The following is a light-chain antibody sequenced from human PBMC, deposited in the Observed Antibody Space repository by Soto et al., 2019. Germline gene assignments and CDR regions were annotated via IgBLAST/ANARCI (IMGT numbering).Light chain of an antibody. CDR3: AAWDDSLLGV. CDR2: SNN. J-gene: IGLJ1*01. CDR1: SSNIGSNT. Sequence: QSVLTQPPSASGTPGQRVTISCSGSSSNIGSNTVNWYQQLPGTAPKLLIYSNNQRPSGVPDRFSGSKSGTSASLAISGLKSEDEAHYYCAAWDDSLLGVFGTGTKLTVL. V-gene: IGLV1-44*01.